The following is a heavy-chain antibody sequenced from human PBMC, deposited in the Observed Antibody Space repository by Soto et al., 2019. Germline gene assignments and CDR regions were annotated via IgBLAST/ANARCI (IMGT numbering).Heavy chain of an antibody. CDR1: GGSISSGGYY. V-gene: IGHV4-31*03. J-gene: IGHJ5*02. CDR2: IYYSGST. CDR3: AREVRGVIWWFDP. Sequence: QVQLQESGPGLVKPSQTLSLTCTVSGGSISSGGYYWSWIRQHPGKGLAWIGYIYYSGSTYYNPSLKSRVTISVDTSKNQFSLKLSSVTAADTAVYYCAREVRGVIWWFDPWGQGTLVTVSS. D-gene: IGHD3-10*01.